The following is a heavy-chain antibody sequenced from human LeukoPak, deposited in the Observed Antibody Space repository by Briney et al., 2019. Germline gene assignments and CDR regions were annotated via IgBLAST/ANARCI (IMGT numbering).Heavy chain of an antibody. V-gene: IGHV4-30-2*01. J-gene: IGHJ4*02. CDR1: GGSISSGAYY. CDR2: IYHSGSI. CDR3: ARDLNYYDSSGYYDY. Sequence: SQTLSLTCTVSGGSISSGAYYWSWIRQPPGKGLEWIGHIYHSGSIYYNPSLKSRFTISIDRSKNHFSLKLSSMTAADTAVYYCARDLNYYDSSGYYDYWGQGTLVTVSS. D-gene: IGHD3-22*01.